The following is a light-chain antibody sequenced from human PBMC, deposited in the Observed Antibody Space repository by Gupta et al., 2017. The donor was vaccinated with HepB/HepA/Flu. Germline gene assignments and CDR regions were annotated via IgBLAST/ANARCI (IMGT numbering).Light chain of an antibody. J-gene: IGKJ2*01. CDR3: QQYGASPPRYT. Sequence: EIVLTQYPGTLSLSPGERATLSCRAIQSVSSAYVSCYQKKPGQAPMLLIYGASSSATGIPDRFSGSGSGTDFTLIINRLEPEEFALYYCQQYGASPPRYTFGQGTKLEIK. V-gene: IGKV3-20*01. CDR2: GAS. CDR1: QSVSSAY.